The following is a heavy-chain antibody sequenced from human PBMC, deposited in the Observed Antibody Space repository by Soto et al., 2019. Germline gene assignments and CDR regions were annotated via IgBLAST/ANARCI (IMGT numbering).Heavy chain of an antibody. D-gene: IGHD3-10*01. Sequence: GESLKISCKGSGYSFTSYWIGWVRQMPGKGLEWMGIIYPGDSDTRYSPSFQGQVTISADKSISTAYLQWSSLKASDTAMYYCARASDYGSGTPVYYYYYMDVWGKGTTVTVSS. CDR2: IYPGDSDT. CDR3: ARASDYGSGTPVYYYYYMDV. CDR1: GYSFTSYW. V-gene: IGHV5-51*01. J-gene: IGHJ6*03.